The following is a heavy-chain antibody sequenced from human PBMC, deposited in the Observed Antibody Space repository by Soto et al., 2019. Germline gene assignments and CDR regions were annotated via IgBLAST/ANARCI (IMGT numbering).Heavy chain of an antibody. Sequence: ASVKVSCKASGYTFTSYDINWVRQATGQGLEWMGWMNPKSGNTGYAQKFQGRVTITRDMSTSTAYMELSSLRSEDTAVYYCAAVTPGGTMIVVVIDAFDIWGQGTMVTVSS. CDR2: MNPKSGNT. J-gene: IGHJ3*02. V-gene: IGHV1-8*01. CDR1: GYTFTSYD. D-gene: IGHD3-22*01. CDR3: AAVTPGGTMIVVVIDAFDI.